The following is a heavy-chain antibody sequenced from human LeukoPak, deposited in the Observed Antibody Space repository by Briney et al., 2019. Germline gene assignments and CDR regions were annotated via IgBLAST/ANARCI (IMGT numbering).Heavy chain of an antibody. J-gene: IGHJ4*02. Sequence: ASVKVSCKASGYTFTGYYMHWVRQAPGQGLEWMGWINPNSGGTNYAQKFQGRVTMTRDTSISTACMELSRLRSDDTAVYYCVLLIAAAGTGDYWGQGTLVTVSS. D-gene: IGHD6-13*01. CDR3: VLLIAAAGTGDY. CDR2: INPNSGGT. CDR1: GYTFTGYY. V-gene: IGHV1-2*02.